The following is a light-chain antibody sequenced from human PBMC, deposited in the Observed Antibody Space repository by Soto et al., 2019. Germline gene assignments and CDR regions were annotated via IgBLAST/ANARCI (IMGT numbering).Light chain of an antibody. CDR2: AAS. CDR1: QGISDS. V-gene: IGKV1-17*03. CDR3: QQYNTYFSLT. Sequence: IQMTQSPAAMSASVGDSVTITCRASQGISDSLAWFQQKQGKAPKRLVYAASRLQSGVPSRFSGSGSGTDFTLTINTLEPEDFATYYCQQYNTYFSLTFGGGTKVDIK. J-gene: IGKJ4*01.